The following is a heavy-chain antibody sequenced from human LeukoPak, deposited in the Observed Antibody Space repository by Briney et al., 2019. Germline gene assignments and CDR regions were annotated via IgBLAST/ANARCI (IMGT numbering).Heavy chain of an antibody. CDR2: ISAYNGNT. J-gene: IGHJ6*02. V-gene: IGHV1-18*01. D-gene: IGHD5-18*01. Sequence: ASVKVSCKASGYTFTSYGISWVRQAPGQGLEWMGWISAYNGNTNYAQKLQGRVTMTTDTSTSTAYMELRSLRSDDTDVYYCARDPPWIQLWSNALDVWGQGTTVTVSS. CDR3: ARDPPWIQLWSNALDV. CDR1: GYTFTSYG.